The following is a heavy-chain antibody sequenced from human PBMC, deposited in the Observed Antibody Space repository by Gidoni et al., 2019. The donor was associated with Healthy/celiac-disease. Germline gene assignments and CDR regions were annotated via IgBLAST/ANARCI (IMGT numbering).Heavy chain of an antibody. CDR2: ISSSSSYI. CDR1: GFTFRSPS. CDR3: ARDRGVVPAAMPYYYYGMDV. V-gene: IGHV3-21*01. J-gene: IGHJ6*02. Sequence: EVQLVESGGCLVKPGGSLRLSCSASGFTFRSPSMNWVRQAPGKGLEWVSSISSSSSYIYYADSVKGRFTISRDNAKNSLYLQMNSLRAEDTAVYYCARDRGVVPAAMPYYYYGMDVWGQGTTVTVSS. D-gene: IGHD2-2*01.